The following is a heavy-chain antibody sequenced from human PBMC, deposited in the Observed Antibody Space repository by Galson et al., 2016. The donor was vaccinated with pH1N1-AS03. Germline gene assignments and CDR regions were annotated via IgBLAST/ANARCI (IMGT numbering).Heavy chain of an antibody. CDR3: ARDFYDSSGYFKAPFDY. CDR1: GFSFEDYG. CDR2: INWLGGST. D-gene: IGHD3-22*01. Sequence: SRRLSCAASGFSFEDYGMSWVRQAPGKGLEWVSGINWLGGSTGYADSVKGRFTISRDNAKKSLYRQMNSLRVEDTAFYYCARDFYDSSGYFKAPFDYWGQGALVTVSS. V-gene: IGHV3-20*04. J-gene: IGHJ4*02.